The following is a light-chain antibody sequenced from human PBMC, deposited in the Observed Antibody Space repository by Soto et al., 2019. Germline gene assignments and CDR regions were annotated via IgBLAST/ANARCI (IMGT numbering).Light chain of an antibody. CDR3: QSYDSSQVV. J-gene: IGLJ2*01. CDR2: GNS. CDR1: SSDIGAGYG. Sequence: QSVLTQPPSVSGAPGQRVTIFCTGSSSDIGAGYGVHWYQQLPGTAPKLLIYGNSNRPSGVPDRFSGSKSGTSASLAITGLQAEDEADYYCQSYDSSQVVFGGGTKLTVL. V-gene: IGLV1-40*01.